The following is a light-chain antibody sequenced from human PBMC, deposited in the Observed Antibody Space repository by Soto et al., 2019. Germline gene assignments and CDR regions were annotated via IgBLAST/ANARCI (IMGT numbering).Light chain of an antibody. CDR2: DNS. CDR3: SSYTSSSTHV. CDR1: SSNIGAGYD. J-gene: IGLJ1*01. Sequence: QSVLTQPPSVSGAPGQRVTISCTGSSSNIGAGYDVHWYQQLPGTAPKLLIYDNSNRPSGVPNRFSGSKSGTSASLTISGLQAEDEADYYCSSYTSSSTHVFGTGTKVTVL. V-gene: IGLV1-40*01.